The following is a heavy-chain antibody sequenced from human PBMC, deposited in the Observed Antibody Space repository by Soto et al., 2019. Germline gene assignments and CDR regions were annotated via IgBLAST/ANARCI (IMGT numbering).Heavy chain of an antibody. Sequence: TGESLKISCKGSGYTFTNIWIGWVRQMPGKGLEWMGIIFPSDSDTRYSPSFQGQVTISADKSINTAYLQWSSLKASDTAVYYCVRHSLIVSPLYVIXGWGQGTTVTVSS. D-gene: IGHD2-15*01. CDR1: GYTFTNIW. CDR2: IFPSDSDT. J-gene: IGHJ6*02. CDR3: VRHSLIVSPLYVIXG. V-gene: IGHV5-51*01.